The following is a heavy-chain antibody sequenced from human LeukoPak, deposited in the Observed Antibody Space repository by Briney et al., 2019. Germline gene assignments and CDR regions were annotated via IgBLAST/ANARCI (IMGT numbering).Heavy chain of an antibody. V-gene: IGHV3-21*01. J-gene: IGHJ4*02. CDR3: ARVSIFRVVIANDY. CDR1: GFTFGSYT. CDR2: ITSGGDYM. Sequence: GGSLRLSCAASGFTFGSYTMSWVRQAPGKGLQWVSTITSGGDYMYYADPVKGRFTISRDDSKNSLYLHMNSLRAEDTAVYYCARVSIFRVVIANDYWGQGTVVTVSS. D-gene: IGHD3-16*02.